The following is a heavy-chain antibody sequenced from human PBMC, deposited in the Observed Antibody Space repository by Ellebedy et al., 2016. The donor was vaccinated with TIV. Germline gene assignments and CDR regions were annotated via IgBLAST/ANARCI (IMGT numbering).Heavy chain of an antibody. CDR1: GFTFSNYD. J-gene: IGHJ4*02. CDR2: ISYDGIKK. D-gene: IGHD6-19*01. CDR3: ARQGIVVAGSNDY. V-gene: IGHV3-30-3*01. Sequence: GESLKISXAASGFTFSNYDIHWVRQTPGKGLEWVAFISYDGIKKDYADSVKGRFTISRDNSKNTLLLQMNSLSSEDTAIYYCARQGIVVAGSNDYWGQGTLVTVSS.